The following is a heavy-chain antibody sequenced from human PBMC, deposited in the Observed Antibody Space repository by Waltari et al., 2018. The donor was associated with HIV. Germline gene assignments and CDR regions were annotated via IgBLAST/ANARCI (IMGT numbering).Heavy chain of an antibody. CDR1: GFTFDDYA. Sequence: EVQLLESGGGLVQPGGSLRLSCADSGFTFDDYAMSRVRHTPDKGLQWVSTISATGGATYYADSVRGRFSVSRDNPKNTLYLQLDSLSVEDTALYYCVRRDAYKLVYWGQGTLVTVSS. J-gene: IGHJ4*02. D-gene: IGHD1-1*01. V-gene: IGHV3-23*01. CDR3: VRRDAYKLVY. CDR2: ISATGGAT.